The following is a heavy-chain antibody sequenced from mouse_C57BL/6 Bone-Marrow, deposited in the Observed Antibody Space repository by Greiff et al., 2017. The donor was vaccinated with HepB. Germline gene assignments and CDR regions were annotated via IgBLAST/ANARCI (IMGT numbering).Heavy chain of an antibody. J-gene: IGHJ2*01. CDR1: GYSITSGYY. CDR3: ARDPVLPGVDY. Sequence: EVQLVESGPGLVKPSQSLSLTCSVTGYSITSGYYWNWIRQFPGNKLEWMGYISYDGSNNYNPSLKNRISITHDTSKNPFFLKLNSVTTEDTATYYCARDPVLPGVDYWGQGTTLTVSS. V-gene: IGHV3-6*01. D-gene: IGHD1-1*01. CDR2: ISYDGSN.